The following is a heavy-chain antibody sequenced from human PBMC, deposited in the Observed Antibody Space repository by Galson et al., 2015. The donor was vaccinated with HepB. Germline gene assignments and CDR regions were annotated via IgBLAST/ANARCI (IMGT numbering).Heavy chain of an antibody. CDR1: GGSFSAYY. Sequence: LSLTCAVYGGSFSAYYWSWIRQSPGKGLEWIGETDHRGRTTYNPSLKSRVTISVDTSKNQFSLKLTSVTAADAAVYFCARPIYCSVTTCSGPLHVWGTGTTVTVSS. D-gene: IGHD2-8*02. CDR3: ARPIYCSVTTCSGPLHV. V-gene: IGHV4-34*01. CDR2: TDHRGRT. J-gene: IGHJ6*04.